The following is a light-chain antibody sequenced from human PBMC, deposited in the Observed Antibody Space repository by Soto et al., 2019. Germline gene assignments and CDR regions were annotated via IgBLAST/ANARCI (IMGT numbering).Light chain of an antibody. Sequence: ELFLTQSPDTLSLSPGERATLSCRASQSVTNYIAWYQQRPGQAPRLLIYDASNRATGVPARFSGSGSGTDFTLTISRLEPEDFAMFYCQQYGSSITFGQGTRLEIK. J-gene: IGKJ5*01. CDR3: QQYGSSIT. CDR2: DAS. V-gene: IGKV3-11*01. CDR1: QSVTNY.